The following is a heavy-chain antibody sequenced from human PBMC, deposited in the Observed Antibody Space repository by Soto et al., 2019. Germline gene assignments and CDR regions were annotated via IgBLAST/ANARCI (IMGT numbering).Heavy chain of an antibody. CDR3: AVRPYRSVDTAMILYYFVY. J-gene: IGHJ4*01. Sequence: QVQLVQSGAEVKKPGSSVKVSCKASGGTFSSYAISWVRQAPGQGLEWMGGIIPIFGTANSAQKFQGRVTITPDESTSPACMELSSRRSEETAVYYCAVRPYRSVDTAMILYYFVYWGQGTLVTVSS. V-gene: IGHV1-69*01. D-gene: IGHD5-18*01. CDR1: GGTFSSYA. CDR2: IIPIFGTA.